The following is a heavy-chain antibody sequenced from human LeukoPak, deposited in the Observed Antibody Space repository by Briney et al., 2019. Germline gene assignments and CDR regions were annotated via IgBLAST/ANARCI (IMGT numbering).Heavy chain of an antibody. J-gene: IGHJ3*02. CDR1: GFSFSTSW. CDR2: INPDYSGT. Sequence: AGSLRLSCKGSGFSFSTSWIHWVRQAPGEGLVWVSRINPDYSGTDYADSVRGRFTISRDNAKNTVFLQMNSLRAEDTAVYYCARPPDGLANAFDIWGLGTMVTVSS. D-gene: IGHD5-24*01. V-gene: IGHV3-74*01. CDR3: ARPPDGLANAFDI.